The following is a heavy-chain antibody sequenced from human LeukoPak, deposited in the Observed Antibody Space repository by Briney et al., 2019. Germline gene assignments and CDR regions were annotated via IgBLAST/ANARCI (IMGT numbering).Heavy chain of an antibody. D-gene: IGHD3-10*01. CDR2: IKQDGSEK. V-gene: IGHV3-7*03. CDR1: GFTFSSYW. Sequence: GGSLRLSCAAFGFTFSSYWMSWVRQAPGKGPEWVANIKQDGSEKYYVDSVKGRFTISRDNAKNSLYLQMNSLRAEDTVVYYCARGGMVRGVITPPFDYWGQGTLVTVSS. CDR3: ARGGMVRGVITPPFDY. J-gene: IGHJ4*02.